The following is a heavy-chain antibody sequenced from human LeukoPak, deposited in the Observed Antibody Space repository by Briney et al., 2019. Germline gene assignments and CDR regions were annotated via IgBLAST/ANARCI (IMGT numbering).Heavy chain of an antibody. D-gene: IGHD4-17*01. J-gene: IGHJ3*02. V-gene: IGHV4-30-4*01. CDR3: ARDGRSYGDYVGAFDI. Sequence: PSQTLSLTCTVSGGSISSGDYYWSWIRQPPGKGLEWIGYIYYSGSTYYNPSLKSRVTISVDTSKNQFSLKLSSVTAADTAVYYCARDGRSYGDYVGAFDIWGQGTMVTVSS. CDR1: GGSISSGDYY. CDR2: IYYSGST.